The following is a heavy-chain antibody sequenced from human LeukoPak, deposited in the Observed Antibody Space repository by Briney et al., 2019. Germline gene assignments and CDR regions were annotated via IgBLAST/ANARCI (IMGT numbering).Heavy chain of an antibody. V-gene: IGHV3-66*01. CDR1: GLTVRSNY. CDR2: LYRGGTA. Sequence: PGGSLRLSCAASGLTVRSNYMSWVRQAPGKGLEWVSVLYRGGTANYADSVQGRFIISRDNSKNTLYLQMNSLRAEDTAVYYCATDHDDGDYFFDYWGQGTLVTVSS. CDR3: ATDHDDGDYFFDY. D-gene: IGHD4-17*01. J-gene: IGHJ4*02.